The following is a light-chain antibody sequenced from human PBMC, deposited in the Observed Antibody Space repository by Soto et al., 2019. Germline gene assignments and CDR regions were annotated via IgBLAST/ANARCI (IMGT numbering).Light chain of an antibody. CDR1: QSISSW. CDR2: KAS. Sequence: DIQMTQSPSTLSASVGDRVTITCRASQSISSWLAWYQQKPGKAPNLLIHKASNLESGVPSRFSGSGSGTEFTLTISSLQPDDFATYYCQQYNSYWTFGQGTKVEIK. CDR3: QQYNSYWT. V-gene: IGKV1-5*03. J-gene: IGKJ1*01.